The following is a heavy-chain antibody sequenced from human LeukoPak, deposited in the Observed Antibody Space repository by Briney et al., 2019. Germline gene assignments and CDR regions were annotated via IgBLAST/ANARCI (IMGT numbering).Heavy chain of an antibody. CDR2: IRSGGGGT. D-gene: IGHD4-17*01. Sequence: SGGSLRLSCAASGFTFSNYAMIWVRQAPGGGLEWVSAIRSGGGGTLYADSVKGRFTISRDNSKNTLFLQMNNMRAEDTAVYYCARDPSGDYVGAFEMWGPGTKVTVS. V-gene: IGHV3-23*01. CDR3: ARDPSGDYVGAFEM. CDR1: GFTFSNYA. J-gene: IGHJ3*02.